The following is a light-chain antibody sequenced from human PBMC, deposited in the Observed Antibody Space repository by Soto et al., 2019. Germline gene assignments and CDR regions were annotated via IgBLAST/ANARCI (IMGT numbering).Light chain of an antibody. Sequence: DIVMTQSPLSLPVTPGEPASISCRSSQSLLHRNGYHFLAWYLQKPGQAPHVLIYLGSTRASGVPGRFSGGGSGTDFTLKISRVESEDVGVYYCLHTLQTPWTFGQGTRVEI. V-gene: IGKV2-28*01. CDR3: LHTLQTPWT. CDR2: LGS. J-gene: IGKJ1*01. CDR1: QSLLHRNGYHF.